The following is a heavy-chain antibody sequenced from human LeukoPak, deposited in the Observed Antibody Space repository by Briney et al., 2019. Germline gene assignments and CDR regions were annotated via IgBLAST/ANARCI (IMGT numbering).Heavy chain of an antibody. D-gene: IGHD5-18*01. Sequence: ASVKVSCKASGYTFTDYYTHWVRQAPGQGLEWMGWINPNSGGTNYAQKFQGRVTMTRDTSISTAYMELSSLRSDDTAVYYCARERGYYYGYGWFDPWGQGTLVTVSS. CDR2: INPNSGGT. J-gene: IGHJ5*02. CDR3: ARERGYYYGYGWFDP. V-gene: IGHV1-2*02. CDR1: GYTFTDYY.